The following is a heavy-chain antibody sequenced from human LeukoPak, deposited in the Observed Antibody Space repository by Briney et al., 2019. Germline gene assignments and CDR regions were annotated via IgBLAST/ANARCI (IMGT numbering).Heavy chain of an antibody. V-gene: IGHV4-39*01. CDR1: GGSISSSNHY. CDR2: IYYSGTT. J-gene: IGHJ4*02. CDR3: ARHCSSTSCPFDY. Sequence: SETLSLTCTVSGGSISSSNHYWGWIRQPPEKGLEWIGSIYYSGTTYYNPSLKSRVTISVDTSKNQFSLKLSSVTAADTAVYYCARHCSSTSCPFDYWGQGTLVTVSS. D-gene: IGHD2-2*01.